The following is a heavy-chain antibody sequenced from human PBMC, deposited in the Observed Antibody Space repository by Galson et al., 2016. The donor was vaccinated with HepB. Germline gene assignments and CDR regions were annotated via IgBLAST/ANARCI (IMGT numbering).Heavy chain of an antibody. CDR1: GGSISSGGYY. Sequence: TLSLTCTVSGGSISSGGYYWSWIRQHPGKGLEWIGYIYYNGYTYYNPSLKRRVTISVGTSKNQFSLKLSSVTAADTAVYFCARGPELHLRLYYSNGMDVWGQGTTVTVSS. V-gene: IGHV4-31*03. CDR2: IYYNGYT. CDR3: ARGPELHLRLYYSNGMDV. D-gene: IGHD5-24*01. J-gene: IGHJ6*02.